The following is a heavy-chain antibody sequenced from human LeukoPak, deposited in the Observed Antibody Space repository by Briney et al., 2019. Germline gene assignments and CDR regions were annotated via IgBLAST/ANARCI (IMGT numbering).Heavy chain of an antibody. CDR1: GGSISSYY. CDR2: IYYSGST. D-gene: IGHD1-1*01. J-gene: IGHJ6*02. V-gene: IGHV4-59*01. CDR3: AREVGIRDYYYGMDV. Sequence: SETLSLTCTVSGGSISSYYWSWIRQPPGKGLEWIGYIYYSGSTNYSPSLKSRVTISVDTSKNQFSLKLSSVTAADTAVYYCAREVGIRDYYYGMDVWGQGTTVTVSS.